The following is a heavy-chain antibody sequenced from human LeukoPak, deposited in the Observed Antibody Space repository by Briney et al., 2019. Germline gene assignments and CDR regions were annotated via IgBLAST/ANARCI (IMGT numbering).Heavy chain of an antibody. CDR1: GGTFSKYS. V-gene: IGHV1-69*10. J-gene: IGHJ4*02. D-gene: IGHD3-22*01. Sequence: SVKVSCKASGGTFSKYSISWVRQAPGQGLEWMGGIIPILGMAMFAQNFQGRVTITADKSTSTAYMELSSLRSEDTAVYYCAQTVNYDSSGYYYFDYWGQGTLVTVSS. CDR2: IIPILGMA. CDR3: AQTVNYDSSGYYYFDY.